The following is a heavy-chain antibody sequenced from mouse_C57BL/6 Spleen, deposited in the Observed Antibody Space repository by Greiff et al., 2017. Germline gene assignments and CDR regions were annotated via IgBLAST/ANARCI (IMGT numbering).Heavy chain of an antibody. J-gene: IGHJ3*01. Sequence: EVKLVESGGDLVKPGGSLKLSCAASGFTFSSYGMSWVRQTPDKRLEWVATISSGGSYTYYPDSVKGRFTISRDNAKNTLYLQMSSLKSEDTAMYYCASQGGPWFAYWGQGTLVTVSA. CDR1: GFTFSSYG. V-gene: IGHV5-6*01. CDR3: ASQGGPWFAY. CDR2: ISSGGSYT.